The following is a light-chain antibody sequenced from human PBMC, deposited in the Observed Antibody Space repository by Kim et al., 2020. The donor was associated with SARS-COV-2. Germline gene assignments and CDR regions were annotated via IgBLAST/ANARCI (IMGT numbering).Light chain of an antibody. CDR2: GAS. CDR1: QSVSSSY. CDR3: QQYGSPLLT. J-gene: IGKJ4*01. Sequence: SPGESATLSCRASQSVSSSYLAWYQQKPGQAPRLLIYGASSRATGIPDRFSGSGSGTDFTLTISRLEPEDFAVYYCQQYGSPLLTFGGGTKVDIK. V-gene: IGKV3-20*01.